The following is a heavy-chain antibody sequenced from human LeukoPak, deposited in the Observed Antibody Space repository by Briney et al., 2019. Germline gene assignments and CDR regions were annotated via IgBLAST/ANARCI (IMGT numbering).Heavy chain of an antibody. CDR3: ARVSLGATYFRAFDI. D-gene: IGHD1-26*01. CDR2: INPSGGSP. Sequence: ASVKVSCKASGYTFTGYYMHWVRQAPGQGFEWMGMINPSGGSPAYAQKFQGRVAMTRDTSTSTVYMDLSSLISEDTAVYYCARVSLGATYFRAFDIWGQGTMVTVSS. CDR1: GYTFTGYY. V-gene: IGHV1-46*01. J-gene: IGHJ3*02.